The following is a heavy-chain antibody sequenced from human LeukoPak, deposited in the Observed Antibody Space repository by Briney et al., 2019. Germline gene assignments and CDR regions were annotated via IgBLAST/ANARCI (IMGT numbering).Heavy chain of an antibody. V-gene: IGHV1-2*02. CDR3: ARTSPLIQLWLRGWFDP. CDR1: GYTFTGYY. CDR2: INPSSGGT. J-gene: IGHJ5*02. Sequence: ASVKVSCKASGYTFTGYYMHWVRQAPGQGLEWMGWINPSSGGTNYAQKFQGRVTMTRDTSISTAYMELSRLRSDDTAVYYCARTSPLIQLWLRGWFDPWGQGTLVTVSS. D-gene: IGHD5-18*01.